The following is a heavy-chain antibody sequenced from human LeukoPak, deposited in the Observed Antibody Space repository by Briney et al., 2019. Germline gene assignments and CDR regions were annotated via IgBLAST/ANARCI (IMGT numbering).Heavy chain of an antibody. CDR3: ARPPYDSSGAYFDY. J-gene: IGHJ4*02. V-gene: IGHV3-30*03. CDR1: GFTSSNYG. Sequence: GRSLRLSCAASGFTSSNYGMHWVRQAPGKGLEWVALISYDGSNKYYADSVKGRFTISRDNSKNTLYLQMISLRAEDTAVYYCARPPYDSSGAYFDYWGQGTLVTVSS. CDR2: ISYDGSNK. D-gene: IGHD3-22*01.